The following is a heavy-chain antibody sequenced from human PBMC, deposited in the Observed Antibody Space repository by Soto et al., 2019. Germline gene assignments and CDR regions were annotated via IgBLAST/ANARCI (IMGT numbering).Heavy chain of an antibody. CDR2: VHATDGT. J-gene: IGHJ4*02. D-gene: IGHD1-1*01. CDR1: GASISAYY. Sequence: SETLSLTCTVSGASISAYYWSWIRQPAGKGMEWVGRVHATDGTKYNPPLRSRVTMSIDTSKNQFSLNLDSLTAADTAVYYCARALSSTTGLYFDYWGQGILVTVSS. CDR3: ARALSSTTGLYFDY. V-gene: IGHV4-4*07.